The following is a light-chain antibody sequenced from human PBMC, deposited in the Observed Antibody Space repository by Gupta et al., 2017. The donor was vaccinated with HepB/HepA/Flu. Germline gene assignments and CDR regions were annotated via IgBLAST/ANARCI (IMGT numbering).Light chain of an antibody. CDR2: GKN. CDR3: NSQASNSNHWV. CDR1: SLRSYY. Sequence: SSELTQDPAVSVALGQTVTITCQGDSLRSYYASWYQQKPGQAPVRVIYGKNNRPSGIPDRFSGSSAGNTASSTLTGAQAEDEADDYCNSQASNSNHWVFGGGTKLTVL. V-gene: IGLV3-19*01. J-gene: IGLJ3*02.